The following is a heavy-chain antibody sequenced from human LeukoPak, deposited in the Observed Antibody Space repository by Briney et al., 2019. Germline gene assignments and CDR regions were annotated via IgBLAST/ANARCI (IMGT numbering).Heavy chain of an antibody. D-gene: IGHD6-13*01. CDR2: VDGGGGGT. CDR1: GFTLSSYA. Sequence: GGSLRLSCAASGFTLSSYAMTWVRQAPGRGLEWVSSVDGGGGGTYYADSVKDRFTISRDNSKDTLYLQMNGLRAEDTAVYFCAKRSAGSAAWYSLHYDFWGQGTLVTVSS. V-gene: IGHV3-23*01. J-gene: IGHJ4*02. CDR3: AKRSAGSAAWYSLHYDF.